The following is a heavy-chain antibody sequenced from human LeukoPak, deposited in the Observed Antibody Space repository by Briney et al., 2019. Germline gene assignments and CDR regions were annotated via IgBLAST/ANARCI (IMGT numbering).Heavy chain of an antibody. V-gene: IGHV4-59*01. CDR1: GGSISSYY. J-gene: IGHJ5*02. Sequence: SETLSLTCTVSGGSISSYYWSWIRQPPGKGLEWIGYIYYSGSTNYNPSLKSRVTISVDTSKNQFSLKLSSVTAADTAVYYCAREALAGNNWFDPWGQGTLVTVSS. D-gene: IGHD6-19*01. CDR2: IYYSGST. CDR3: AREALAGNNWFDP.